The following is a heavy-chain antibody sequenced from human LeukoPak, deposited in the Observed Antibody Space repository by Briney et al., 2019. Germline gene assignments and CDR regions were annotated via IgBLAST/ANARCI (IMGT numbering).Heavy chain of an antibody. Sequence: ASVKVSCKASGYTFTSYGISWVRQAPGQGLEWMGWISAYNGITNYAQKLQGRVTMTTDTSTSTAYMELRSLRSDDTAVYYCARDSTSEWELPLYWYFDLWGRGTLVTVSS. CDR1: GYTFTSYG. CDR3: ARDSTSEWELPLYWYFDL. D-gene: IGHD1-26*01. V-gene: IGHV1-18*01. CDR2: ISAYNGIT. J-gene: IGHJ2*01.